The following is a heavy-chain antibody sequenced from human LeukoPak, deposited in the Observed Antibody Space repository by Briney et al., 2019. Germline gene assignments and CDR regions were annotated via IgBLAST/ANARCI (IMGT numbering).Heavy chain of an antibody. J-gene: IGHJ4*02. CDR3: AGHSQHSGDLGSARNFDY. CDR1: GGSISGYY. V-gene: IGHV4-59*08. D-gene: IGHD7-27*01. Sequence: PSETLSLTCTVSGGSISGYYCSWIRQPPGRGLEWIGYVYYSGSTNYNPSLKGRVTISVDTSKNLFSLRLTSVTAADTAVYYCAGHSQHSGDLGSARNFDYWGRGTLVTVSS. CDR2: VYYSGST.